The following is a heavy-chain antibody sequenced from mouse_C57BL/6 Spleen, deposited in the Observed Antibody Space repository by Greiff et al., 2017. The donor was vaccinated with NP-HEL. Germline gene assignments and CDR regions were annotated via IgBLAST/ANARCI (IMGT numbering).Heavy chain of an antibody. Sequence: EVKLVESGGDLVKPGGSLKLSCAASGFTFSSYGMSWVRQTPDKRLEWVATISSGGSYTYYPDSVKGRFTISRDNAKNTLYLQMSSLKSEDTAMYYCARLRRDGAMDYWGQGTSVTVSS. CDR3: ARLRRDGAMDY. D-gene: IGHD2-12*01. J-gene: IGHJ4*01. CDR2: ISSGGSYT. V-gene: IGHV5-6*01. CDR1: GFTFSSYG.